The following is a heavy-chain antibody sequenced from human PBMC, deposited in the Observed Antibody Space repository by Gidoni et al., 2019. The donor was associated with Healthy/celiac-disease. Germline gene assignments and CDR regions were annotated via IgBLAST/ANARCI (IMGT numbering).Heavy chain of an antibody. CDR3: AAAPLYGGNYDY. CDR2: IVVGSGNT. D-gene: IGHD4-17*01. Sequence: QMQLVQSGPEVKKPGTSVTVSCKASGFTFTSSAVQWVRQARGQRLEWIGWIVVGSGNTNYAQKFQERVTITRDMSTSTAYMELSSLRSEDTAVYYCAAAPLYGGNYDYWGQGTLVTVSS. CDR1: GFTFTSSA. V-gene: IGHV1-58*01. J-gene: IGHJ4*02.